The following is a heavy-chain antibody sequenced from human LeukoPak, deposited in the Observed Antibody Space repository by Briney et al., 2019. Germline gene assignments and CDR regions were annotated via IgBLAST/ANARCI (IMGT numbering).Heavy chain of an antibody. Sequence: SETLSLTCTVSGGSISSYYWSWIRQPAGKGLEWIGRIYTSGSTNYNPSLKSRVTMSLDTSKNQFSLKLSSVTAADTAVYYRARVGPIQFGAFDIWHPGTMVTVSS. CDR2: IYTSGST. CDR3: ARVGPIQFGAFDI. V-gene: IGHV4-4*07. J-gene: IGHJ3*02. CDR1: GGSISSYY. D-gene: IGHD1-26*01.